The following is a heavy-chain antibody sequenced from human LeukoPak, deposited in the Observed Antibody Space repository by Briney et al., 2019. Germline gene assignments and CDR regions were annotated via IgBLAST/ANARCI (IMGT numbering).Heavy chain of an antibody. CDR1: TFTFGNFA. J-gene: IGHJ4*02. Sequence: GGSLRLSCAASTFTFGNFAMSWVRQSPGKGLEWVSDISDFGVYTNYVPSVKGRFTISRDNSENMLYMQMNSLRAEDTAVYYCANRGALHSGTYFFGSWGQGTLVAVSS. CDR3: ANRGALHSGTYFFGS. V-gene: IGHV3-23*01. D-gene: IGHD1-26*01. CDR2: ISDFGVYT.